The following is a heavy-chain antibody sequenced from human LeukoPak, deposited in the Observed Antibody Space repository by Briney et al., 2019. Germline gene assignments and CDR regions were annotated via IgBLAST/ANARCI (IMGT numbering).Heavy chain of an antibody. J-gene: IGHJ5*02. CDR2: ISGSGGST. V-gene: IGHV3-23*01. Sequence: GGSLRLSCAASGFTFSSYAMSWVRQAPGKGLEWVSAISGSGGSTYYADSVKGRFTTSRDNSKNTLYLQMNSLRAEDTAVYYCAKGGVEWELLGWFDPWGQGTLVTVSS. D-gene: IGHD1-26*01. CDR1: GFTFSSYA. CDR3: AKGGVEWELLGWFDP.